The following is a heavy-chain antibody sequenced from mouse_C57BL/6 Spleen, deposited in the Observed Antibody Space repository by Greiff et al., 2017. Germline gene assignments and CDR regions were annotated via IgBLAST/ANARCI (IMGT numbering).Heavy chain of an antibody. V-gene: IGHV1-55*01. CDR2: IYPGSGST. CDR1: GYTFTSYW. Sequence: QLQQPGAELVKPGASVKMSCKASGYTFTSYWITWVKQRPGQGLEWIGDIYPGSGSTDYNEKFKSKATLTVDTSSSTAYMQLSSLTSEDSAVYYCARHYSKDYAMDYWGQGTSVTVSS. D-gene: IGHD2-5*01. CDR3: ARHYSKDYAMDY. J-gene: IGHJ4*01.